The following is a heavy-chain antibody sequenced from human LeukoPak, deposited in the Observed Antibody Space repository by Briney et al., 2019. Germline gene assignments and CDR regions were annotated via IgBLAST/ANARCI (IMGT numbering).Heavy chain of an antibody. V-gene: IGHV1-8*01. J-gene: IGHJ5*02. CDR1: GYTFTSYD. CDR3: ARGWVRITMVRGVRKPPARWFDP. Sequence: AASVKVSCKASGYTFTSYDINWVRQATGHGLEWMGWMNPNSGNTGYAQKFQGRVTMTRNTSISTAYMELSSLRSEDTAVYYCARGWVRITMVRGVRKPPARWFDPWGQGTLVTVSS. D-gene: IGHD3-10*01. CDR2: MNPNSGNT.